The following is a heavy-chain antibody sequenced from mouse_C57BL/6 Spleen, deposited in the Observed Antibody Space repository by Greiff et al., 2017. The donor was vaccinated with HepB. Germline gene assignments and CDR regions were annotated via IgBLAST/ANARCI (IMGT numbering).Heavy chain of an antibody. CDR2: ISSGSSTI. D-gene: IGHD1-1*01. V-gene: IGHV5-17*01. CDR3: ASEAITTVVDYYAMDY. Sequence: DVKLVESGGGLVKPGGSLKLSCAASGFTFSDYGMHWVRQAPEKGLEWVAYISSGSSTIYYADTVKGRFTISRDNAKNTLFLQMTSLRSEDTAMYYCASEAITTVVDYYAMDYWGQGTSVTVSS. J-gene: IGHJ4*01. CDR1: GFTFSDYG.